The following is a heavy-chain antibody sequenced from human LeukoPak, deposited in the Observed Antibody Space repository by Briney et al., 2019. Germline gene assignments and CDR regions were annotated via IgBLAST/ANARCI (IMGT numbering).Heavy chain of an antibody. CDR1: GFTFSRHG. CDR2: INHNGNVS. CDR3: ARGGGLDV. D-gene: IGHD3-16*01. J-gene: IGHJ6*02. V-gene: IGHV3-7*03. Sequence: GGSLRLSCAPSGFTFSRHGMHWVRQAPGKGLEWVASINHNGNVSYYVDSVKGRFTISRDNAKNSLYLQMSNLRAEDTAVYFCARGGGLDVWGQGATVTVSS.